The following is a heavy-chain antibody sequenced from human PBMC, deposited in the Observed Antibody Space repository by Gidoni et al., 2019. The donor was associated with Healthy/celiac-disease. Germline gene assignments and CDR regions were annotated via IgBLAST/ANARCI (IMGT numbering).Heavy chain of an antibody. V-gene: IGHV3-9*01. CDR3: AKDSGGQQLVEVDY. D-gene: IGHD6-13*01. CDR2: ISLNSGSI. J-gene: IGHJ4*02. Sequence: EVQLVESGGGLVQPGRSLRLSCAASGFTFDDYAMHWVRQAPGKGLEWVSGISLNSGSIGYADSVKGRFTISRDNAKNSLYLQMNSLRAEDTALYYCAKDSGGQQLVEVDYWGQGTLVTVSS. CDR1: GFTFDDYA.